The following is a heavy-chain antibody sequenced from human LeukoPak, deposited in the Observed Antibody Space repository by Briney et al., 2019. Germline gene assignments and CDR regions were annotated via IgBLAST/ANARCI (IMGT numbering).Heavy chain of an antibody. V-gene: IGHV3-33*01. CDR2: IWYDGSNK. CDR1: GFTFGSYA. Sequence: PGRSLRLSCAASGFTFGSYAMHWVRQAPGKGLEWVAVIWYDGSNKYYADSVKGRFTISRDNSKNTLYLQMNNLRGEDTAVYYCARPVRYSGYDWYSWGQGTLVTVSS. D-gene: IGHD5-12*01. CDR3: ARPVRYSGYDWYS. J-gene: IGHJ4*02.